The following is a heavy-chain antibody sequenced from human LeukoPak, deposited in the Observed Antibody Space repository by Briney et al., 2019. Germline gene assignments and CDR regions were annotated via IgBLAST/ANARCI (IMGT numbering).Heavy chain of an antibody. V-gene: IGHV3-33*01. CDR3: AREVPRGGFDP. CDR2: IWYDGSNK. Sequence: GGSLRFSCEASGFVLSSYGMHWVRQTPGKGLEWVAVIWYDGSNKYYADSVKGRFTNSRDNSKNTLYLQMNSLRAEDTAVYYCAREVPRGGFDPWGQGTLVTVSS. D-gene: IGHD3-10*01. J-gene: IGHJ5*02. CDR1: GFVLSSYG.